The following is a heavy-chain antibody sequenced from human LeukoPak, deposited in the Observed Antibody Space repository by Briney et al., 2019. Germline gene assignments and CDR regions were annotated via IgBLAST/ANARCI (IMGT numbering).Heavy chain of an antibody. CDR1: GGSFSGYY. V-gene: IGHV4-34*01. CDR2: INHSGST. J-gene: IGHJ4*02. D-gene: IGHD1-7*01. Sequence: SETLSLTCAVYGGSFSGYYWSWIRQPPGKGLEWIGEINHSGSTNYNPSLKSRVTISVDTSKNQFSLKLSSVTAADTAVYYCAREGCNWNYYDNYWGQGTLVTVSS. CDR3: AREGCNWNYYDNY.